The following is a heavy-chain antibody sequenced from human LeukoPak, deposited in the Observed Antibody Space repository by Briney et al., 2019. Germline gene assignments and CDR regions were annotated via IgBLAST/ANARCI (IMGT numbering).Heavy chain of an antibody. Sequence: SETLSLTCTVSGGSISSSSYYWGWIRQPPGKGLEWIGSIYYSGSTYYNPSLKSRVTISVDTSKNQFSLKLSSVTAADTAVYYCARSPGGMITFGGVIVNPPGVDYWGQGTLVTVSS. CDR3: ARSPGGMITFGGVIVNPPGVDY. CDR1: GGSISSSSYY. J-gene: IGHJ4*02. V-gene: IGHV4-39*07. D-gene: IGHD3-16*02. CDR2: IYYSGST.